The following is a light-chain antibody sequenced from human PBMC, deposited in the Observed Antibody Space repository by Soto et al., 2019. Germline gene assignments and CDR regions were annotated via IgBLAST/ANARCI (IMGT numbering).Light chain of an antibody. CDR1: QGISSY. J-gene: IGKJ5*01. V-gene: IGKV1D-8*01. Sequence: CMTHSRSLLAASTGGIVTISCRMSQGISSYLAWYQQKPGKAPELLIYAASTLQSGVPSRFSGSGSGTDFTLTISCLQSEDFAVYYCQQYNNWPPITFRQGTRLEI. CDR2: AAS. CDR3: QQYNNWPPIT.